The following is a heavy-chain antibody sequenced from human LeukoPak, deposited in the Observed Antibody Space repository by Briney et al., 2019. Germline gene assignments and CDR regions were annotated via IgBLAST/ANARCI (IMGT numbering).Heavy chain of an antibody. J-gene: IGHJ4*02. Sequence: GGSLRLSCAASGFTFSSYWMHWVRQAPGKGLVWVSRINSDGSSTSYADSAKGRFTISRDNAKNTLYLQMNSLRAEDTAVYYCAREAGDENGNSADYWGQGTLVTVSS. V-gene: IGHV3-74*01. D-gene: IGHD4-23*01. CDR2: INSDGSST. CDR1: GFTFSSYW. CDR3: AREAGDENGNSADY.